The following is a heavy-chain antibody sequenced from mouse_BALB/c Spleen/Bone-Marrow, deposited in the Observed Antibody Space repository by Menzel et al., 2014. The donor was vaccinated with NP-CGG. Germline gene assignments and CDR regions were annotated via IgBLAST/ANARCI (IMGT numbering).Heavy chain of an antibody. CDR3: TRGGNWEDFDY. D-gene: IGHD4-1*01. CDR1: GFTFSSFG. CDR2: ISSGSSPI. Sequence: EVKLEESGGGLVQPGGSRKLSCAASGFTFSSFGMHWVRQAPEKGLEWDAYISSGSSPIFYADTVKGRFTISRDNPKNTLFLQMTSLRSEDTAIYYCTRGGNWEDFDYWGQGTTLTVSS. J-gene: IGHJ2*01. V-gene: IGHV5-17*02.